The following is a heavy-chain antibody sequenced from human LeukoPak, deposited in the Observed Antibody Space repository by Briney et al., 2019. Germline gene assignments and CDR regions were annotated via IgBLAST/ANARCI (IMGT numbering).Heavy chain of an antibody. CDR2: IYYSGST. Sequence: SETLSLTCTVSGGSISSYYWSWIRQPPGKGLEWIGYIYYSGSTNYNPSLKSRVTISVDTSKNQFSLKLSSVTAADTAVYYCARDPPPTGRNWFDPWGQGTLVTVSS. J-gene: IGHJ5*02. CDR1: GGSISSYY. V-gene: IGHV4-59*01. D-gene: IGHD1-1*01. CDR3: ARDPPPTGRNWFDP.